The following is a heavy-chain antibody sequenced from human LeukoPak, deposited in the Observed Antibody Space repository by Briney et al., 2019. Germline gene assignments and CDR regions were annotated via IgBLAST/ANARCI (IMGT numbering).Heavy chain of an antibody. J-gene: IGHJ4*02. CDR3: AKDTYSSGWFPLYFDY. Sequence: GGSLRLSCGASGFXFDDYAIHWVRQAPGKGLEWLSLISGDGGSTYYADSVKGRFTISRDNSKNSLYLQMNSLRTEDTALYYCAKDTYSSGWFPLYFDYWGQGTLVTVSS. CDR1: GFXFDDYA. CDR2: ISGDGGST. V-gene: IGHV3-43*02. D-gene: IGHD6-19*01.